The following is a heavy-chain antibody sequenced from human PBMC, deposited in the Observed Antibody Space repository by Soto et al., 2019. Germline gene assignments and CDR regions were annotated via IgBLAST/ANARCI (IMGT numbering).Heavy chain of an antibody. D-gene: IGHD4-17*01. V-gene: IGHV4-4*07. CDR1: GGSMSKFY. CDR2: VYATGTS. CDR3: VRERSNTLRDCFDP. J-gene: IGHJ5*02. Sequence: VQVQESGPGLVKPSETLSLTCSVSGGSMSKFYWSWIRKTAGKGLEWMGRVYATGTSDYNPSLRSRIAMSVDLSKKTVSLRLRSVTAADTGVYYCVRERSNTLRDCFDPWGKGILVTVSS.